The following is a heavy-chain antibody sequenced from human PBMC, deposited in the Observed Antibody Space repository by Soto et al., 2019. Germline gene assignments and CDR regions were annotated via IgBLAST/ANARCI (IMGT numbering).Heavy chain of an antibody. V-gene: IGHV4-31*11. D-gene: IGHD1-1*01. CDR3: AKNETTRPWFAP. CDR1: GGSISNGNYY. CDR2: IYYIGTA. Sequence: SRSITCAVSGGSISNGNYYWSWIRQLPGKGLEWIWNIYYIGTAAYNPSLKCRVTMSIDTSNNQFSLKLRSVVAVDTAMYYCAKNETTRPWFAPWGQGTLVTVSS. J-gene: IGHJ5*02.